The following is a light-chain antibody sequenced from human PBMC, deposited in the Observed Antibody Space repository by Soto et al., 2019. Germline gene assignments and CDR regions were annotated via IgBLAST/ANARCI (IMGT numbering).Light chain of an antibody. CDR3: LQTDSPPYT. Sequence: DIQMTQSPSSLSASVGARVTITCRASQSISSYLNWYQQKPGRAPTLLIYAASSLQSVVPSRFSRSGSGTDFTLTISSRQPEDFATYYCLQTDSPPYTFGQVTKVYIK. CDR2: AAS. J-gene: IGKJ1*01. V-gene: IGKV1-39*01. CDR1: QSISSY.